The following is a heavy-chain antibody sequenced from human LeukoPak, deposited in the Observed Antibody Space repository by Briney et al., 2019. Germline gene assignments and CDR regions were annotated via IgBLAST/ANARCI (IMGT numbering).Heavy chain of an antibody. V-gene: IGHV1-18*04. Sequence: ASVKVSCKASGYIFTGYCMHWVRQAPGQGLEWMGWISAYNGNTNYAQKLQGRVTMTTDTSTSTAYMELRSLRSDDTAVYYCARDPGVVVAARRFDPWGQGTLVTVSS. J-gene: IGHJ5*02. CDR1: GYIFTGYC. CDR3: ARDPGVVVAARRFDP. D-gene: IGHD2-15*01. CDR2: ISAYNGNT.